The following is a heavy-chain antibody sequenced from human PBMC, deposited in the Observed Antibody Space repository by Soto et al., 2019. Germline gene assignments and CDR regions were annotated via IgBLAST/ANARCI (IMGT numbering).Heavy chain of an antibody. D-gene: IGHD3-10*01. CDR3: ARRWGEGRVDY. CDR1: GGSISSSNW. Sequence: QVQLQESGPGLVKPSGTLSLTCAVSGGSISSSNWWSWVRQPPGKGLEWIGGIYHSGSTNYNPSLKRRVTISVDKSRNQFPLKLSSVAAADTAVYYCARRWGEGRVDYWGQGTLVTVSS. V-gene: IGHV4-4*02. CDR2: IYHSGST. J-gene: IGHJ4*02.